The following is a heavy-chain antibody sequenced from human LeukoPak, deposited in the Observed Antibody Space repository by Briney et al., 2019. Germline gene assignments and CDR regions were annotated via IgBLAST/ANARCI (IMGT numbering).Heavy chain of an antibody. CDR2: ISYDGSNK. CDR1: GFSFSSYT. V-gene: IGHV3-30*03. D-gene: IGHD4-23*01. CDR3: ARDSGTTVGYFDY. Sequence: GGSLRLSCAASGFSFSSYTMNWVRQAPGKGLEWVAVISYDGSNKYYADSVKGRFTISRDNSKNTLYLQMNSLRADDTAVYYCARDSGTTVGYFDYWGQGTLVTVSS. J-gene: IGHJ4*02.